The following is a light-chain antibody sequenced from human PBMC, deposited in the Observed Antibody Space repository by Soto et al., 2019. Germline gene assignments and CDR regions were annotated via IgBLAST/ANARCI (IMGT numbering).Light chain of an antibody. CDR3: QQYNNWPRT. CDR2: EAS. J-gene: IGKJ1*01. CDR1: QTVRSNY. V-gene: IGKV3D-20*02. Sequence: ENVLTQSPGTLSLSPGERATLSCRASQTVRSNYLAWYQQKPGQTPRLLIYEASSRFTGIPDRFTGSGSGTDFTLTINRLEPEDFAVYYCQQYNNWPRTFGQGTKVEIK.